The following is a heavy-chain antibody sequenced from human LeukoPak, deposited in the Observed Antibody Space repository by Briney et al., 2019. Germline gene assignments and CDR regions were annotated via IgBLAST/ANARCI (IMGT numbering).Heavy chain of an antibody. Sequence: GGSLRLSCATSGFTFSIYAMSWVRQAPGKGLEWVSAISGSGGSTYYADSVKGRFTISRDNSKNTLYLQTNSLRAEDTAVYCCAKDLGESSDYWGQGTLVTVSS. CDR2: ISGSGGST. J-gene: IGHJ4*02. CDR3: AKDLGESSDY. D-gene: IGHD7-27*01. CDR1: GFTFSIYA. V-gene: IGHV3-23*01.